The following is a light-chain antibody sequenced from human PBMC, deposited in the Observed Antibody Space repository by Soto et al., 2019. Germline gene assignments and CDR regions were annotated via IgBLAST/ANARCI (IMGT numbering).Light chain of an antibody. CDR2: EVS. V-gene: IGLV2-14*01. CDR3: SSYTSSSTLV. J-gene: IGLJ1*01. CDR1: SSDVGGYNY. Sequence: QSVLAQPTSVSGSPGQSITIAFTGTSSDVGGYNYVSWYQQHPGKAPKLMIYEVSNRPSGVSNRFSGSKSGNTASLTISGLQAEDEADYYCSSYTSSSTLVFGTGTKVTL.